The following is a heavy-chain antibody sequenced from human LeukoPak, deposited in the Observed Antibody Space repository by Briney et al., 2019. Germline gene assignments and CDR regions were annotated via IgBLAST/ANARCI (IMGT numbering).Heavy chain of an antibody. Sequence: SETLSLTCTVSGDSINAYYWGWSRQPPGKGLEWIGYIYFSGTTKYNPSLESRVTISVDTSKNQFSLKLSSVTAADTAAYYCARRRAEGGSNGHYNWFDPWGEGVLATVSS. CDR3: ARRRAEGGSNGHYNWFDP. J-gene: IGHJ5*02. CDR1: GDSINAYY. D-gene: IGHD6-13*01. CDR2: IYFSGTT. V-gene: IGHV4-59*08.